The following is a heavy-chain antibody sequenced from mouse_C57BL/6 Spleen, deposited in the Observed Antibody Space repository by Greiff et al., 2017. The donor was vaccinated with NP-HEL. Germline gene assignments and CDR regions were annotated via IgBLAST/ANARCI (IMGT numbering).Heavy chain of an antibody. V-gene: IGHV1-15*01. J-gene: IGHJ3*01. Sequence: QVQLQQSGAELVRPGASVTLSCKASGYTFPDYEMHWVKQTPVHGLEWIGAIDPETGGTAYIKKFKGKAILTADKSSRTAYMVLRSLTSEDTAVYYCTRSRWFGGFAYWGQGTLVTVSA. CDR2: IDPETGGT. CDR3: TRSRWFGGFAY. D-gene: IGHD2-3*01. CDR1: GYTFPDYE.